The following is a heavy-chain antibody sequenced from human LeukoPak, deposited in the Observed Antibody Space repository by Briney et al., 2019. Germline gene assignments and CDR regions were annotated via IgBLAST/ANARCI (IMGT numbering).Heavy chain of an antibody. CDR2: ISGSGGST. CDR1: GFTFSSYA. V-gene: IGHV3-23*01. CDR3: ARDVRVRELDY. D-gene: IGHD1-26*01. Sequence: GGSLRLSCAASGFTFSSYAMTWVRQAPGKGLEWVSAISGSGGSTYYADSVKGRFTISRDNSKNTVYLQMNSLRAEDTAVYYCARDVRVRELDYWGQGTLVTVSS. J-gene: IGHJ4*02.